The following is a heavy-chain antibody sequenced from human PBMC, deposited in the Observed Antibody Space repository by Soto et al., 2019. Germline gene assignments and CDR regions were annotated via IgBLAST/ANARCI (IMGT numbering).Heavy chain of an antibody. CDR1: GGSISSGRNF. D-gene: IGHD3-22*01. V-gene: IGHV4-39*07. J-gene: IGHJ3*02. CDR3: ARCPSSGYYDNAFDI. CDR2: MFSGGDN. Sequence: SETLSLTCAVSGGSISSGRNFWGWIRQPPGKGLEWIGSMFSGGDNYYNPSLMNRVTISLDTSKNQFSLKVNSVTAADTAVYYCARCPSSGYYDNAFDIWGQGTMVTVS.